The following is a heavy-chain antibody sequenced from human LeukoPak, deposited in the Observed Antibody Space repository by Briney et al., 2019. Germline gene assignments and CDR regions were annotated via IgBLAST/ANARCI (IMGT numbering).Heavy chain of an antibody. Sequence: GGSLRLSCAASGFTFSSYAMSWVRQAPGKGLEWVSAISGSGGSTYYADSVKGRFTISRDNSKNTLYLQMNSLRAEDPAVYYCAKEESWGYDTPRFDHWGQGTLVTVSS. V-gene: IGHV3-23*01. CDR1: GFTFSSYA. D-gene: IGHD5-12*01. CDR2: ISGSGGST. J-gene: IGHJ4*02. CDR3: AKEESWGYDTPRFDH.